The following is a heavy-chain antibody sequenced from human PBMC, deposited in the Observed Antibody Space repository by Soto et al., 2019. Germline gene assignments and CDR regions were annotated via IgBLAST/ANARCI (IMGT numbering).Heavy chain of an antibody. Sequence: ASVKVSCKVSGYTLTELSMHWVRQAPGKGLEWMGGFDPEDGETIYAQKFQGRVAMTEDTSTDTAYMGLSSLRSEDTAVYYCATAHASGWYELVYWGQGTLVTVSS. CDR3: ATAHASGWYELVY. CDR1: GYTLTELS. V-gene: IGHV1-24*01. CDR2: FDPEDGET. J-gene: IGHJ4*02. D-gene: IGHD6-19*01.